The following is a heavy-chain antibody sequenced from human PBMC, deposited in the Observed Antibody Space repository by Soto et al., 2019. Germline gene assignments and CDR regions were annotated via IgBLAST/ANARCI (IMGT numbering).Heavy chain of an antibody. Sequence: QVQLQESGPGQVKPSETLTLTCSVSGDSVNGPSYVWAWIRQSPGKGLEWIGHIRYSGATDYHPSLKSRATISLDTSKNHFSLNLASVTSADSAVYYCARTDHSGGWAAWFWGQGTLVTVSA. J-gene: IGHJ4*02. CDR2: IRYSGAT. CDR1: GDSVNGPSYV. D-gene: IGHD2-15*01. CDR3: ARTDHSGGWAAWF. V-gene: IGHV4-61*03.